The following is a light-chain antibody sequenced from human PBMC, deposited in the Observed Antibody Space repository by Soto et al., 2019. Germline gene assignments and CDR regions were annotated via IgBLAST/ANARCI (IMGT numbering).Light chain of an antibody. J-gene: IGKJ4*01. CDR3: QQRSNWLT. Sequence: EIVLTQSPATLSLSPGERATLSCRASQSVSSYLAWYQQKPGQAPRLLIYDASNRATGIPARFSGSGSGTGFTLTISSLEPEDFAVDYCQQRSNWLTFGGGTKVEIK. CDR1: QSVSSY. V-gene: IGKV3-11*01. CDR2: DAS.